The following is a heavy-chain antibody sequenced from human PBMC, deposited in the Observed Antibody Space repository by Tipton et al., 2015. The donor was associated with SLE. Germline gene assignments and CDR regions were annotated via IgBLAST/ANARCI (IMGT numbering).Heavy chain of an antibody. CDR3: ARGLRPIGYYYYYMDV. Sequence: TLSLTCTVSGGSISSYYWSWIRQPPGKGLEWIGYIYYSGNTNYNPSLKSRVTISVDTSKNQFSLKLSSVTAADTAVYYCARGLRPIGYYYYYMDVWGKGTTVTVSS. V-gene: IGHV4-59*01. D-gene: IGHD4-17*01. CDR1: GGSISSYY. CDR2: IYYSGNT. J-gene: IGHJ6*03.